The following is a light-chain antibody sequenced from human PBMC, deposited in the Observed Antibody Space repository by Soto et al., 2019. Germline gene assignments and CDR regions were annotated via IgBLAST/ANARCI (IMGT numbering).Light chain of an antibody. Sequence: DIQMTQSQSSLSASVGDRVTMSCRASQSVATYLHWYQQQPGTAPRLLISRASSVRSGVPPRFSGSGSGRDYTLTISSLRPEDIGTYFCQQSYTFPWTFGPGTEVDIK. V-gene: IGKV1-39*01. CDR3: QQSYTFPWT. CDR2: RAS. J-gene: IGKJ1*01. CDR1: QSVATY.